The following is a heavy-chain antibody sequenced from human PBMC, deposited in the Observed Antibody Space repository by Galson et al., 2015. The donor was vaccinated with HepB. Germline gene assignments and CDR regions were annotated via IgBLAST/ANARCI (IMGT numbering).Heavy chain of an antibody. D-gene: IGHD6-19*01. CDR1: GFTFSINA. V-gene: IGHV3-23*01. Sequence: SLRLSCAVSGFTFSINAMSWVRQAPGKGLEWVSVISSSGDSTYNADSVKGRFTISRDNSKNTLYLQMNTLRVEDTAVYYCAKSRGGGGWYWGYYFDYWGQGTLVTVSS. CDR3: AKSRGGGGWYWGYYFDY. J-gene: IGHJ4*02. CDR2: ISSSGDST.